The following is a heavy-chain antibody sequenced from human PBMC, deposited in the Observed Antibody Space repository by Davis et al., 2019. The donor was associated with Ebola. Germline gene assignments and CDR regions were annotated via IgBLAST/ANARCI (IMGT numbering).Heavy chain of an antibody. D-gene: IGHD5-24*01. V-gene: IGHV3-11*01. CDR1: GFTFSDYY. Sequence: PGGSLRLSCAASGFTFSDYYMSWIRQAPGKGLERVSYISSSGSTIYYADSVKGRFTISRDNAKNSLYLQMNSLRAEDTAVYYCARDGYNHHDAFDIWGQGTMVTVSS. J-gene: IGHJ3*02. CDR2: ISSSGSTI. CDR3: ARDGYNHHDAFDI.